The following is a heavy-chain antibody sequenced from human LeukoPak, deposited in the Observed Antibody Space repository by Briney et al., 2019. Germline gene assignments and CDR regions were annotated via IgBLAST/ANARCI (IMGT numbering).Heavy chain of an antibody. J-gene: IGHJ4*02. Sequence: ASVKVSCKASGYTFTSYAMHWVRQAPGQRLEWMGWINAGNGNTKYSQKFQGRVTMTRGTSISTAYMELSRLRSDDTAVYYCAREGPLLGLDYWGQGTLVTVSS. CDR1: GYTFTSYA. V-gene: IGHV1-3*01. CDR3: AREGPLLGLDY. D-gene: IGHD2-15*01. CDR2: INAGNGNT.